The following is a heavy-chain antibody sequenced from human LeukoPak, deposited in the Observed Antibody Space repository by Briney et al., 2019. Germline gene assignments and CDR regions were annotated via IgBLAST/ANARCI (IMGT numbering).Heavy chain of an antibody. V-gene: IGHV3-48*01. CDR3: AKGDAGNYGDYSDAFDI. CDR2: ITSSSSAI. CDR1: GFTFSSCS. Sequence: GGSLRLSCAASGFTFSSCSMNWVRQAPGKGLEWLSYITSSSSAIYYADSVKGRFTISRDNSKNTLYLQMNSLRAEDTAVYYCAKGDAGNYGDYSDAFDIWGQGTMVTVSS. D-gene: IGHD4-17*01. J-gene: IGHJ3*02.